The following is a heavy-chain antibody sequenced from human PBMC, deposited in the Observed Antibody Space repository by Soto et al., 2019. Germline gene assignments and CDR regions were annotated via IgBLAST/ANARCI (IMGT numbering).Heavy chain of an antibody. CDR1: GYSFNSYW. CDR2: IYPADSDT. J-gene: IGHJ3*02. D-gene: IGHD3-3*01. V-gene: IGHV5-51*01. Sequence: GESLKISCKGSGYSFNSYWIGWVRQMPGNGLEWMGIIYPADSDTRYSPSFQGQVIISADKSISTAYLQWSSLKASDTAMYYCARKSRPYYDFWSGYSRGAFDIWGQGTMVTVSS. CDR3: ARKSRPYYDFWSGYSRGAFDI.